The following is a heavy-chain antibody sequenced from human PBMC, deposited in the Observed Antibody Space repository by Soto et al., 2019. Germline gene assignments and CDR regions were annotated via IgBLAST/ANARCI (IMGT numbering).Heavy chain of an antibody. D-gene: IGHD3-3*01. CDR1: GYTFTSYG. CDR3: ARGPSFGVVIDYYYYYMDV. Sequence: ASVKVSCKASGYTFTSYGISWVRQAPGQGLEWMGWISAYNGNTNYAQKLQGRVTMTTDTSTSTAYMELRSLRSDDTAVYYCARGPSFGVVIDYYYYYMDVWGKGTTVTV. CDR2: ISAYNGNT. V-gene: IGHV1-18*01. J-gene: IGHJ6*03.